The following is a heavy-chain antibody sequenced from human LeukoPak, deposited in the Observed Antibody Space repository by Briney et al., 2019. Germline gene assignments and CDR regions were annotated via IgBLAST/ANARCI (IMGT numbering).Heavy chain of an antibody. V-gene: IGHV1-18*01. J-gene: IGHJ5*02. CDR1: GYTFTSYG. D-gene: IGHD6-19*01. CDR2: ISAYNGNT. CDR3: ARVLIAVADYNWFDP. Sequence: ASVKVSCKASGYTFTSYGISWVRQAPGQGLEWMGWISAYNGNTNYAQKLQGRVTMTTDTSTSTAYMELRSLRSDDTAVYYCARVLIAVADYNWFDPWGQGTLVTVSS.